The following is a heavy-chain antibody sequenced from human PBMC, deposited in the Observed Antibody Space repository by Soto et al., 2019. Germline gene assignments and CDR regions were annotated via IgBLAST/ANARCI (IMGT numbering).Heavy chain of an antibody. CDR2: ISGSGGST. J-gene: IGHJ4*02. D-gene: IGHD3-16*02. Sequence: EVQLLESGGGLVQPGGSLRLSCAASGFTFSSYAMSWVRQAPGKGLEWVSAISGSGGSTYYADSVKGRFTISRDNSKNTLYRQMNSLRAEDTAVYYCAGGGLRLGELSFAFDYWGQGTLVTVSS. CDR3: AGGGLRLGELSFAFDY. V-gene: IGHV3-23*01. CDR1: GFTFSSYA.